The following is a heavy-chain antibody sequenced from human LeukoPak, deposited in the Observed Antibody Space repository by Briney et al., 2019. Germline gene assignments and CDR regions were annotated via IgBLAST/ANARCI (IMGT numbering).Heavy chain of an antibody. J-gene: IGHJ4*02. CDR2: IYYSGST. CDR3: ARQAQTPTHYFDY. Sequence: SETLSLTCTVSGGSISSSSYYWGWIRQPPGKGLEWIGSIYYSGSTYYNPSLKSRVTISVDTSKNQFSRKLSSVTAADTAVYYCARQAQTPTHYFDYWGQGTLVTVSS. V-gene: IGHV4-39*01. CDR1: GGSISSSSYY. D-gene: IGHD4-23*01.